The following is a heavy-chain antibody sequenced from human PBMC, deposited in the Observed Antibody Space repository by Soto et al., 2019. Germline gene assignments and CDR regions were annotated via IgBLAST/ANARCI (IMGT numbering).Heavy chain of an antibody. CDR1: GFTFSGYA. J-gene: IGHJ4*02. CDR2: ISGHDINT. Sequence: GGSLRLSCAASGFTFSGYAMNWVRQAPGKGLEWVSTISGHDINTYYADSVKGRFTISRDNSKNTVFLQMNSLRAEDTAVYYCAKDRLVVIAATPYYFDSWGQGILVTVSS. V-gene: IGHV3-23*01. CDR3: AKDRLVVIAATPYYFDS. D-gene: IGHD2-15*01.